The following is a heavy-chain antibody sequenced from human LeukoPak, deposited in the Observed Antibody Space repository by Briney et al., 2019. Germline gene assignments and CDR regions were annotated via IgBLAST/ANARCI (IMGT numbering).Heavy chain of an antibody. CDR1: GGTFSSYA. CDR2: IIPIFGTA. V-gene: IGHV1-69*13. D-gene: IGHD4-23*01. Sequence: ASVKVSCKASGGTFSSYAISWVRQAPGQGLEWMGGIIPIFGTANYAQKFHGRVTITADESTSTAYMELSSLRSEDTAVYYCARGWLAETTVVTPYNYWGQGTLVTVSS. CDR3: ARGWLAETTVVTPYNY. J-gene: IGHJ4*02.